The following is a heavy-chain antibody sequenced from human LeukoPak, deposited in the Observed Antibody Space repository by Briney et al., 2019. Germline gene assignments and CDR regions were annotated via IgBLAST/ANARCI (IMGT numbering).Heavy chain of an antibody. CDR3: ARDYGQQLAPWGVPYYYYYYMDV. D-gene: IGHD6-13*01. CDR2: ISSSGSTI. Sequence: PGGSLRLSCAASGFTFSSYEMNWVRQAPGKGLEWVSYISSSGSTIYYADSVKGRFTISRDNSKNTLYLQMNSLRAEDTAVYYCARDYGQQLAPWGVPYYYYYYMDVWGKGTTVTVSS. CDR1: GFTFSSYE. V-gene: IGHV3-48*03. J-gene: IGHJ6*03.